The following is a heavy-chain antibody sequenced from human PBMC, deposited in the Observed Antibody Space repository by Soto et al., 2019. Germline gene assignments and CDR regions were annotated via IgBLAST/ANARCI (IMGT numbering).Heavy chain of an antibody. J-gene: IGHJ6*02. CDR3: ARGFIYYYGMDV. CDR2: INHSGST. CDR1: GGSFSGYY. Sequence: SETLSLTCAVYGGSFSGYYWSWIRQPPGKGLEWIGEINHSGSTNYNPSLKSRATISVDTSKNQFSLKLSSVTAADTAVYYCARGFIYYYGMDVWGQGTTVTVSS. V-gene: IGHV4-34*01.